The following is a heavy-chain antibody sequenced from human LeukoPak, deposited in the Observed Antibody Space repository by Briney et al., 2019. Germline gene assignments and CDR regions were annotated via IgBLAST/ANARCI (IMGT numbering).Heavy chain of an antibody. D-gene: IGHD3-3*01. J-gene: IGHJ4*02. V-gene: IGHV4-39*01. CDR3: ARHREDFGVVTNYYFDY. CDR1: GGSISSSSYY. Sequence: PSETLSLTCTVSGGSISSSSYYWGWIRQPPGKGLEWIGSIYYSGSTYYNPSLKSRVTISVDTSKNQFSLKLSSVTAADTAVYYCARHREDFGVVTNYYFDYWGQGTLVTVSS. CDR2: IYYSGST.